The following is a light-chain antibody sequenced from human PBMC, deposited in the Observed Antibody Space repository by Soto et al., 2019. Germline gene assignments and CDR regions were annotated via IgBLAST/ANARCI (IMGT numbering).Light chain of an antibody. V-gene: IGLV2-14*01. Sequence: QSALTQPASVSGSPGQSITISCTGTSSDVGGYNYVSWYQQYPGKAPKLIIFEVSNRPSGVSARFSGSKSGNTASLTLSGLQAEDEADYYCSSYTSSSTRVLFGGGTQLTVL. CDR1: SSDVGGYNY. CDR3: SSYTSSSTRVL. CDR2: EVS. J-gene: IGLJ2*01.